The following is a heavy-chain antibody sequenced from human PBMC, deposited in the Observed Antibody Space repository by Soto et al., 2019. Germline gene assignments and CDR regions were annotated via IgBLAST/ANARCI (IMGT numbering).Heavy chain of an antibody. CDR2: IIPIFGTA. D-gene: IGHD3-3*01. Sequence: WASVKVSCKASGGTFSSYAISWVRQAPGQGLEWMGGIIPIFGTANYAQKFQGRVTITADESTSTAYMELSSLRSEDTAVYYCARLQTFGVVTHYYYYGMDVWGHGTTVTAP. CDR3: ARLQTFGVVTHYYYYGMDV. CDR1: GGTFSSYA. J-gene: IGHJ6*02. V-gene: IGHV1-69*13.